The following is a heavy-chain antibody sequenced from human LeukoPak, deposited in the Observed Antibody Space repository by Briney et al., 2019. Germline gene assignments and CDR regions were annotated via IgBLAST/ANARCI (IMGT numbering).Heavy chain of an antibody. J-gene: IGHJ4*02. V-gene: IGHV3-7*01. Sequence: PGGSLRLSCAASGFTFSDSWMDWVRQAPGKGLEWVANIKQDGSEKYYVDSVNGRFTISRDNAKNSLYLQMNSLRAEDTAVYYCSRSLNYWGQGTLVTVSS. CDR1: GFTFSDSW. CDR3: SRSLNY. CDR2: IKQDGSEK.